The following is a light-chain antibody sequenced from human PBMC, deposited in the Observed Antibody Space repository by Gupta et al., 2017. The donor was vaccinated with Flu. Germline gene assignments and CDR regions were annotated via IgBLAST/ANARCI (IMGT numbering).Light chain of an antibody. CDR2: EVS. V-gene: IGLV2-14*01. CDR3: SSYAASSTYV. J-gene: IGLJ1*01. CDR1: SDDVGGYNF. Sequence: QSSLTQPASVTGSPGQPITISCSGTSDDVGGYNFVSWYQQHPGKVPKLMMYEVSKRPSGVSDRFAGSRAGNTASLTISGLQTEDEADYYCSSYAASSTYVFGSGTKVTVL.